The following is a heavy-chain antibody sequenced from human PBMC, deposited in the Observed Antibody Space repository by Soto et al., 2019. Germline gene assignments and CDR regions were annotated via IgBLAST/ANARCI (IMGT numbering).Heavy chain of an antibody. V-gene: IGHV4-61*01. CDR1: GGAVDSNSYY. CDR2: VSFSGST. Sequence: SETLSLTCTVSGGAVDSNSYYWTWIRQPPGKGLEWIGYVSFSGSTSYNPSLKSRVTISVDTSKNQFSLKLSSVTAADTAVYYCARSREMYYYDSSGYYAHWGQGTLVTVSS. D-gene: IGHD3-22*01. J-gene: IGHJ4*02. CDR3: ARSREMYYYDSSGYYAH.